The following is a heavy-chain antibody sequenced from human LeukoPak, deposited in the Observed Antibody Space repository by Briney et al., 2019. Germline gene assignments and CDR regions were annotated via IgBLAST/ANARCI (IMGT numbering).Heavy chain of an antibody. J-gene: IGHJ6*03. CDR2: IKQDGSEK. CDR3: ASESYYYYYMDV. Sequence: GGSLRLSCAASGFTFSGYWMSWVRQAPGKGLEWVANIKQDGSEKYYVDSVKGRFTISRDNAKNSLYLQMNSLRAEDTAVYYCASESYYYYYMDVWGKGTTVTVSS. V-gene: IGHV3-7*01. CDR1: GFTFSGYW.